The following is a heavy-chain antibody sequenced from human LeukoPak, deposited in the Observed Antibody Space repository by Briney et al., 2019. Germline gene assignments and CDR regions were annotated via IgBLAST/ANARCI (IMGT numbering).Heavy chain of an antibody. Sequence: SETLSLTCTVSGGSISSGDYYWSWIRQPPAKGLEWIGYIYYSGSTYYNPSLKSRVTISVDTSKNQFSLKLSSVTAADTAVYYCARTHDSSGYYPDYWGQGTLVTVSS. CDR1: GGSISSGDYY. CDR2: IYYSGST. CDR3: ARTHDSSGYYPDY. V-gene: IGHV4-30-4*01. D-gene: IGHD3-22*01. J-gene: IGHJ4*02.